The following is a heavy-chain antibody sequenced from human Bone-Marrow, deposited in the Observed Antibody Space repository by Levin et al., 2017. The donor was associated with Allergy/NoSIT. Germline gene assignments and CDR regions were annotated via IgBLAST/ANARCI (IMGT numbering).Heavy chain of an antibody. V-gene: IGHV3-72*01. CDR3: VREAVAGTASPFDY. CDR2: SRNKINNYST. J-gene: IGHJ4*02. CDR1: GFTSSDHF. D-gene: IGHD6-19*01. Sequence: GGSLRLSCAASGFTSSDHFMDWVRQAPGKGLEWVGRSRNKINNYSTDYAASVNGRFTVLRDASENSFSLQMNNLKVEDTAVYYCVREAVAGTASPFDYWGQGILVIVSA.